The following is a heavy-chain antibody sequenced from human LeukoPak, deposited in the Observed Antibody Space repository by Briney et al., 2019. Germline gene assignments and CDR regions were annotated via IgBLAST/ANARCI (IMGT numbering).Heavy chain of an antibody. D-gene: IGHD3-10*01. J-gene: IGHJ4*02. CDR3: ARGFGELHGGREFDY. CDR2: IYYSGST. V-gene: IGHV4-59*08. CDR1: GGSINSYY. Sequence: SETLSFICTVSGGSINSYYWSWIRQPPGKGLEWIGYIYYSGSTNSNPSLKSRVTISVDTSKNQFSLKLSSVTAADTAVYYCARGFGELHGGREFDYWGQGTLVTVSS.